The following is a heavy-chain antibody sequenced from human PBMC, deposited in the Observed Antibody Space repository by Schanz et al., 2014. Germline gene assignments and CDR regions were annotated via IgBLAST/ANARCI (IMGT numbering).Heavy chain of an antibody. CDR3: ARAVGGNSALEWFDP. J-gene: IGHJ5*02. Sequence: QVHLVQSGAEVKKPGASVKVSCKASGYIFTSYSMHWVRQAPGQGLEWMGWISPYNGNTNYAQKFQDRVTVTTDTSTSTAYMELGSLRSDDTAVYYCARAVGGNSALEWFDPWGQGTLVTVSS. CDR1: GYIFTSYS. V-gene: IGHV1-18*04. D-gene: IGHD2-21*01. CDR2: ISPYNGNT.